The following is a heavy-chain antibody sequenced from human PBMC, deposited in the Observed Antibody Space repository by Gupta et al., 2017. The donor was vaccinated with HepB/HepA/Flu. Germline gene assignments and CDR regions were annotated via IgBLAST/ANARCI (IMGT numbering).Heavy chain of an antibody. CDR1: GYTFTSYD. Sequence: QVQLVQSGAEVKKPGASVKVSCKASGYTFTSYDINWVRQATGQGLEWMGWMNPNSGNTGYEQKFQGRVTMTRNTSISTAYMELSSLRSEDTAVDYCARDGTVTHADYYYGMDVWGQGTTVTVSS. V-gene: IGHV1-8*01. CDR2: MNPNSGNT. D-gene: IGHD4-17*01. CDR3: ARDGTVTHADYYYGMDV. J-gene: IGHJ6*02.